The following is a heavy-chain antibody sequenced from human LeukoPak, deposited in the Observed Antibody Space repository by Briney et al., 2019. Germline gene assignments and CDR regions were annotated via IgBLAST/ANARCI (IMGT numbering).Heavy chain of an antibody. CDR1: GFTFSSYG. J-gene: IGHJ4*02. CDR3: ARDHSTGYYLENYLDY. V-gene: IGHV3-33*01. CDR2: VWYDRSNK. D-gene: IGHD3-22*01. Sequence: GGSLRLSCAASGFTFSSYGMHWVRQAPGKGLEWVAVVWYDRSNKYYADSVKGRFSISRDNSKNTLCLQMDSLRAEDTAVYYCARDHSTGYYLENYLDYWGQGTLVTVSS.